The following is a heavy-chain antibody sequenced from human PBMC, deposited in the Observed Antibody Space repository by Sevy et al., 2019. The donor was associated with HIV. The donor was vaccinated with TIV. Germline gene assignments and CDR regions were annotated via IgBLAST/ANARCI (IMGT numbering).Heavy chain of an antibody. CDR3: ARKYDSSGYFDD. D-gene: IGHD3-22*01. V-gene: IGHV3-23*01. CDR2: ISGSGGSGDKT. CDR1: GFTFSSYA. Sequence: GGSLRLSCAASGFTFSSYAMNWVLQAPGKELEWVSGISGSGGSGDKTNYADSVKGRFTISRDDSKNSLYLQLNSLRAEDTAIYYCARKYDSSGYFDDWGQGTLVTVSS. J-gene: IGHJ5*02.